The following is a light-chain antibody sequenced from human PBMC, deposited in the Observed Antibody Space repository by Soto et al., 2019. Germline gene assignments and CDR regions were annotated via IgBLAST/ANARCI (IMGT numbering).Light chain of an antibody. CDR3: QSYDNRLGGSRV. Sequence: QSALTQAPSVSGAPGQRVSISCSGNTSNIGANFDVNWYQQFPGAAPKLLISVNNNRPSGVPDRFSASKSGTSASLAITGLQAEDEADYYCQSYDNRLGGSRVFGGGTKSPS. J-gene: IGLJ2*01. V-gene: IGLV1-40*01. CDR2: VNN. CDR1: TSNIGANFD.